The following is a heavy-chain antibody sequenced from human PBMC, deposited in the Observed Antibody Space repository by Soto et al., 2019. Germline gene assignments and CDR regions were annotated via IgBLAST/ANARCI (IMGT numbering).Heavy chain of an antibody. J-gene: IGHJ3*01. CDR1: GFTINSYA. Sequence: AGSLRLSCEASGFTINSYAMSCFVRAPGEGLPWVSANSESSGRTYYADSVRGRFTISTDNSKNTLYLQMNSLRADDTAVYYCAKVNSPTYYYDNSAPFDAFDLWGRGTMVTVSS. D-gene: IGHD3-22*01. V-gene: IGHV3-23*01. CDR3: AKVNSPTYYYDNSAPFDAFDL. CDR2: NSESSGRT.